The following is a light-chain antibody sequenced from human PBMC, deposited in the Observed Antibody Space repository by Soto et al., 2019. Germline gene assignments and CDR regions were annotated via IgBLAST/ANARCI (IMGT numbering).Light chain of an antibody. J-gene: IGKJ1*01. V-gene: IGKV3-11*01. CDR1: QSVGSF. Sequence: IVLTQSPATLYLSPGERATLFCGASQSVGSFLAWYKQKPGQAPRLIIYAASNRATGIPARFSGSGSGTEFTLTISSLHPEDVETYYCQQVDSYPRTFGQGTKVDIK. CDR2: AAS. CDR3: QQVDSYPRT.